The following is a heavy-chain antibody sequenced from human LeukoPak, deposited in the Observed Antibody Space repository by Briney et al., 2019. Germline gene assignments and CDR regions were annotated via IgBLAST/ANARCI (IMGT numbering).Heavy chain of an antibody. J-gene: IGHJ4*02. CDR3: ARESAGRYNY. Sequence: SETLSLTCTVSGGSISSSRYYWGWIRQPPGKGLEWIGSIYYSGSTYYNPSLKSRVTISVDTSKNQFSLKLSSVTAADTAVYYCARESAGRYNYWGQGTLVTVSS. V-gene: IGHV4-39*07. CDR2: IYYSGST. D-gene: IGHD3-10*01. CDR1: GGSISSSRYY.